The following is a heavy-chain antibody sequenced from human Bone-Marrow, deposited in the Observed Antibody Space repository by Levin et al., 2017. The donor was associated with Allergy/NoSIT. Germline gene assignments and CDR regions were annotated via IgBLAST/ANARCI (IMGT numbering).Heavy chain of an antibody. V-gene: IGHV3-15*01. J-gene: IGHJ4*02. CDR3: TADTYRSDRQAFDY. Sequence: GGSLRLSFSSSFFLFLPPFLPFFLPPPLQGLAWVGRVKHKNDGGTTDYAAPVKGRFTISRDDSKNTLYLQMSNVRTEDTAVYYCTADTYRSDRQAFDYWGQGTLVTVSS. D-gene: IGHD1-14*01. CDR2: VKHKNDGGTT. CDR1: FFLFLPPF.